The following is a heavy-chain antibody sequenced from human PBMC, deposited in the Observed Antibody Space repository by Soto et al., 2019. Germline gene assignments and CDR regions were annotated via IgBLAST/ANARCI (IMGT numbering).Heavy chain of an antibody. CDR3: ARAGIAAAGTDYYGMDV. V-gene: IGHV6-1*01. J-gene: IGHJ6*02. D-gene: IGHD6-13*01. CDR2: TYYRSKWYN. Sequence: SQTLSLTCSISGDSVSSNSAAWSWIRQSPSSGLEWLGRTYYRSKWYNDSAVSFKSRITINPDTSKNQFSLQLNSVTPEDTDVYYCARAGIAAAGTDYYGMDVWGQGTTVTVSS. CDR1: GDSVSSNSAA.